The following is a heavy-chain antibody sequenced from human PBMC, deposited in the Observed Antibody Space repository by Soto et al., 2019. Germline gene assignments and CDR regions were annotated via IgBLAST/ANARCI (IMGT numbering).Heavy chain of an antibody. CDR2: IIPIFGTA. CDR1: GGTFSSYA. CDR3: ARDPGERGYGDYYYYGMDV. J-gene: IGHJ6*02. Sequence: QVQLVQSGAEVKKPGSSVKVSCKASGGTFSSYAISWVRQAPGQGLEWMGGIIPIFGTANYAQKFQGRVTITADDSTSTAYMELSSLRSEDTAVYYCARDPGERGYGDYYYYGMDVWGQGTTVTVPS. V-gene: IGHV1-69*01. D-gene: IGHD3-16*01.